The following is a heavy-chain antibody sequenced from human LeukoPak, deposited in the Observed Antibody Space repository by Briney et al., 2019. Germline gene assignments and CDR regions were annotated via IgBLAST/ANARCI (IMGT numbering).Heavy chain of an antibody. Sequence: GGSLRLSCAASGFTFSSYEMNWVRQAPGQGLEWVSYISNSGSTRYYADSVKGRFTISRDNAKNSLYLQMNSLRAEDTAVYFCARDFRGSSWPLSDYWGQGTLVTVSS. J-gene: IGHJ4*02. CDR2: ISNSGSTR. D-gene: IGHD6-13*01. CDR1: GFTFSSYE. V-gene: IGHV3-48*03. CDR3: ARDFRGSSWPLSDY.